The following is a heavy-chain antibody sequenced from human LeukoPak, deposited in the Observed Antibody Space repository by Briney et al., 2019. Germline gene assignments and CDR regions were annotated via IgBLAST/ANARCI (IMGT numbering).Heavy chain of an antibody. Sequence: GGSLRLSCVASGFTFSSYAMSWVRQTPGKGLEWVSAISGSGGSTYYADSVKGRFTISRDNSKNTLFLQMNSLRAEDTAVYYCARDPDGMDVWGQGTTVTVSS. J-gene: IGHJ6*02. CDR2: ISGSGGST. CDR3: ARDPDGMDV. CDR1: GFTFSSYA. V-gene: IGHV3-23*01.